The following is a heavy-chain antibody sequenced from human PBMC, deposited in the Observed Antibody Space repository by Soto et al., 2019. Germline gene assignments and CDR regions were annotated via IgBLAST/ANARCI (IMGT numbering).Heavy chain of an antibody. CDR1: GFTFSSHW. J-gene: IGHJ3*02. Sequence: QLVESGGGLVQPGGSLRLSCAASGFTFSSHWMTWVRQAPGKGLEWVANIRQDGRGEHYLASVNGRSTLYRDNAKNSLYLQMNGLRAEDTAVHYCAKSAVYSFDIRGQGTLVTVSS. V-gene: IGHV3-7*01. D-gene: IGHD2-8*01. CDR3: AKSAVYSFDI. CDR2: IRQDGRGE.